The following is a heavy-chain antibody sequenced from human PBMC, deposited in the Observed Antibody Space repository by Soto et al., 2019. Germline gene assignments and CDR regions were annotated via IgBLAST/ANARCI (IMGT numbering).Heavy chain of an antibody. Sequence: GGSLRLSCAASGLTFSNSPMTWVRQAPGKGLEWVSGISGSGHNTYYADSVKGRFTVSRDSSKNTLYLQMNSLKVEDTAVYYCAQSNIDMDVWGQGTTVTVSS. D-gene: IGHD5-12*01. CDR3: AQSNIDMDV. V-gene: IGHV3-23*01. J-gene: IGHJ6*02. CDR2: ISGSGHNT. CDR1: GLTFSNSP.